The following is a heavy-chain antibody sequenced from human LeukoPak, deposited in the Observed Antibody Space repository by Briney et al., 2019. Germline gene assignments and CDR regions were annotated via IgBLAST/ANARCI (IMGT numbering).Heavy chain of an antibody. CDR3: ARPTWGYSYGPPRYMDV. D-gene: IGHD5-18*01. CDR1: GFTFSVFY. Sequence: GGSLTLSCAVSGFTFSVFYVGWVRPAPGGGRGWVSYIISIGRNIYYTHSVEGRFTLHRHNPKHSLYLKMQSERAEDPVVYYCARPTWGYSYGPPRYMDVWGKGTTVTVSS. CDR2: IISIGRNI. J-gene: IGHJ6*03. V-gene: IGHV3-11*01.